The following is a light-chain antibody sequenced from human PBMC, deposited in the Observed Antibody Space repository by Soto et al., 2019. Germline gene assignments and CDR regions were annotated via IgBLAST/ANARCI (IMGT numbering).Light chain of an antibody. CDR1: SSDVGGYNY. CDR3: SSYATGSTL. J-gene: IGLJ2*01. V-gene: IGLV2-14*03. Sequence: QSVLTQPASVSGSPGQSITISCTGTSSDVGGYNYVSWYQQHPGKAPKLMIYDVSYRPSGVSDRFSGSKSGNTASLTISGLQAGDEADYYCSSYATGSTLFGGGTKVTVL. CDR2: DVS.